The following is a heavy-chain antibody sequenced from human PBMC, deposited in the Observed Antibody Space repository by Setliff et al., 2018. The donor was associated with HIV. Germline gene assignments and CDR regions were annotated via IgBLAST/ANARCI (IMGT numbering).Heavy chain of an antibody. CDR1: GGSFSRKA. CDR2: IMPIFGTA. J-gene: IGHJ4*02. D-gene: IGHD1-26*01. Sequence: SVKVSCKASGGSFSRKAISWVRQAPGQGLEWMGGIMPIFGTANYAQQFQGRVTIIADASTNTVNMELSSLRSEDTAVYYCARGVDGSYRKFFDNWGQGTLVTVSS. CDR3: ARGVDGSYRKFFDN. V-gene: IGHV1-69*13.